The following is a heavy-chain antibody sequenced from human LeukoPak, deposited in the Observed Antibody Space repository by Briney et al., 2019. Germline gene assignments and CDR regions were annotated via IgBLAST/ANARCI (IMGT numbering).Heavy chain of an antibody. D-gene: IGHD5-18*01. CDR2: IYPGESDT. J-gene: IGHJ4*02. V-gene: IGHV5-51*01. CDR1: GYSFTSYW. Sequence: GESLKISCKGSGYSFTSYWIGWVRQMPGKGLEWMGIIYPGESDTRYSPSFQGQVTISADKSSSTACLQWSSLKASDTAMYYCARHEGDTAMVGDYWGQGTLVTVSS. CDR3: ARHEGDTAMVGDY.